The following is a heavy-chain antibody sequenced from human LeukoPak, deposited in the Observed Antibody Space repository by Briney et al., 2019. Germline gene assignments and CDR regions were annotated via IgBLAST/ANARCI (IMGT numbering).Heavy chain of an antibody. CDR2: IKKDGSEK. Sequence: GGSLRLSCAASGFTFSSYWMSWVRQAPGKGLEWVAKIKKDGSEKYYVDSVKGRFTISRDNAKTSLYLQMNSLRVEDTAVYYCARVGSYYDNSGYPYWGQGTLVTVSS. V-gene: IGHV3-7*03. J-gene: IGHJ4*02. CDR1: GFTFSSYW. CDR3: ARVGSYYDNSGYPY. D-gene: IGHD3-22*01.